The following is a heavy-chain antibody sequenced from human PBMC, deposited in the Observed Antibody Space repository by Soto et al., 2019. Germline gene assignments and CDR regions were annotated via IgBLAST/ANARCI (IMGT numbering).Heavy chain of an antibody. V-gene: IGHV4-30-2*01. CDR2: IFHIGST. J-gene: IGHJ4*02. CDR1: GGSISSGGYS. CDR3: ARRRGGDFDY. Sequence: SETLSLTCAVSGGSISSGGYSWSWIRQPPGKGLEWIGYIFHIGSTYYNPSLKSRVTISVNKSDNHFSLKLSSVTAADTAIYYCARRRGGDFDYWGQGILVTVSS.